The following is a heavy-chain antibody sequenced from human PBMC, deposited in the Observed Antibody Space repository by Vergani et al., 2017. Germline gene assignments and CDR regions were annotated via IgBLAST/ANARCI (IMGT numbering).Heavy chain of an antibody. Sequence: EVQLVESGGGLVQPGGSLRLSCAASGFTVSSNYMSWVRQAPGKGLEWVSVIYSGGSTYYADSVKGRFTISRHNSKNTLYLRMNSLRAEDTAVYYCARVARIPDWYFDLWGRGTLVTVSS. CDR3: ARVARIPDWYFDL. CDR1: GFTVSSNY. V-gene: IGHV3-53*04. CDR2: IYSGGST. J-gene: IGHJ2*01. D-gene: IGHD2-15*01.